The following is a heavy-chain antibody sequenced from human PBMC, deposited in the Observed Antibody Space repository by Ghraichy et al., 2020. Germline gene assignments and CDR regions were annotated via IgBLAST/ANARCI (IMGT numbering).Heavy chain of an antibody. CDR3: ARDSGWIEADEFDS. CDR1: GGSIDSNTYY. Sequence: ETLSPTCTVSGGSIDSNTYYWGWIRQPPGGGLEWIGNIYYGGTTYYNPSLKSRVTISVDTSNNQFSLNLSSVTAADTAVYYCARDSGWIEADEFDSWGQGTLVTVSS. CDR2: IYYGGTT. J-gene: IGHJ4*02. V-gene: IGHV4-39*07. D-gene: IGHD6-13*01.